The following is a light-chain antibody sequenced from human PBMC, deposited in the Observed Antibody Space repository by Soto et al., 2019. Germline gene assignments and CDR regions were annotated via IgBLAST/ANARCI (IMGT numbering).Light chain of an antibody. CDR2: GAS. CDR1: QSVSSDF. J-gene: IGKJ4*01. V-gene: IGKV3-20*01. CDR3: QQYGSLPLT. Sequence: EIVLTRSPGTLSLSPGERATLFCRASQSVSSDFLAWYQQKPGQAPRLLIYGASDRATGIPDRFSGSGSATDFTLTISRLEPEDFAVYYRQQYGSLPLTFGGGTK.